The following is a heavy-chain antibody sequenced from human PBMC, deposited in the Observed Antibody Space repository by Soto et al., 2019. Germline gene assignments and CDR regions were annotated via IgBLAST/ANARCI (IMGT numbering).Heavy chain of an antibody. Sequence: SETLSLTCTVSGGSISSGGYYWSWIRQHPGKGLEWIGYIYYSGSTYYNPSLKSRVTISVDTSKNQFSLKLSSVTAADTAVYYCAGIQYCSGGSCYGCFDYWGQGTLVTVSS. J-gene: IGHJ4*02. CDR1: GGSISSGGYY. D-gene: IGHD2-15*01. CDR3: AGIQYCSGGSCYGCFDY. V-gene: IGHV4-31*02. CDR2: IYYSGST.